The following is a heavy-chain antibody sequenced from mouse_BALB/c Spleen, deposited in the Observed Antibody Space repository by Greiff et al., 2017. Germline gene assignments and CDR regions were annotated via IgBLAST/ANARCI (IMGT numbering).Heavy chain of an antibody. V-gene: IGHV5-15*02. Sequence: EVKLEESGGGLVQPGGSRKLSCAASGFTFSDYGMAWVRQAPGKGPEWVAFISNLAYSIYYADTVTGRFTISRENAKNTLYLEMSSLRSEDTAMYYCAIYDGYYGFAYWGQGTLVTVSA. CDR1: GFTFSDYG. D-gene: IGHD2-3*01. J-gene: IGHJ3*01. CDR3: AIYDGYYGFAY. CDR2: ISNLAYSI.